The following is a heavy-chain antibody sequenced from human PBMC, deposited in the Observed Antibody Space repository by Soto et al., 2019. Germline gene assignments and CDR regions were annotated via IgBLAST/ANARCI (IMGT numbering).Heavy chain of an antibody. V-gene: IGHV1-18*01. CDR2: ISPSSGKT. CDR3: AREGLLLLPDY. Sequence: QIQLVQSGTEVRKPGASAKVSCKTSGYTFTNNDVCWVRQTPGQGLEWMGWISPSSGKTNYARKFKGRVTLTTDTSTSTVYMELTSLTSDDTAVYYCAREGLLLLPDYWGQGTLVTVSS. CDR1: GYTFTNND. J-gene: IGHJ4*02. D-gene: IGHD3-22*01.